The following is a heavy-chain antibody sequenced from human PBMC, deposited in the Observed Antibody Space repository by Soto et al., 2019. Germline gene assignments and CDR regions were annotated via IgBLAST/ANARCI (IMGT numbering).Heavy chain of an antibody. CDR3: AKDPVPQLLPSWWFDP. Sequence: EVQLLEYGGGLVQPGGSLRLSCAASGFAFGAYAMTWVRQAPGKGLEWVSVISGAGGNTYYADSVKGRFTVSRDNSKKMLYLEMNSLRVEDTAIYYCAKDPVPQLLPSWWFDPWGQGTRVTVSS. J-gene: IGHJ5*02. CDR1: GFAFGAYA. D-gene: IGHD2-2*01. CDR2: ISGAGGNT. V-gene: IGHV3-23*01.